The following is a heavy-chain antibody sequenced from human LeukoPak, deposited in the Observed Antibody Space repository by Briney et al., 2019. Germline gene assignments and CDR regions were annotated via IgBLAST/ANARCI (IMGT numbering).Heavy chain of an antibody. CDR3: TRDPDKAAAEVRFDS. V-gene: IGHV3-21*01. CDR1: GFIFSTYT. D-gene: IGHD6-13*01. J-gene: IGHJ5*01. Sequence: GGSLRLSCEASGFIFSTYTMNWVRQAPGKGLERVASINTSPSYIHYADAVKGRFIISRDDARNSLYLDMNSLRAEDTAIYYCTRDPDKAAAEVRFDSWGHGTLVTVSS. CDR2: INTSPSYI.